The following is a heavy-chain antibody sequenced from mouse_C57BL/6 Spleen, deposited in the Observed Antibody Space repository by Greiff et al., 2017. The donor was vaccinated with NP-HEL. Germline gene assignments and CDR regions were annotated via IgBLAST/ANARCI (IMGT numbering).Heavy chain of an antibody. CDR3: ARDYYGSSLFAY. V-gene: IGHV1-53*01. J-gene: IGHJ3*01. D-gene: IGHD1-1*01. Sequence: QVHVKQSGTELVKPGASVKLSCKASGYTFTSYWMHWVKQRPGQGLEWIGNINPSNGGTNYNEKFKSKATLTVDKSSSTAYMQLSSLTSEDSAVYYWARDYYGSSLFAYWGQGTLVTVSA. CDR1: GYTFTSYW. CDR2: INPSNGGT.